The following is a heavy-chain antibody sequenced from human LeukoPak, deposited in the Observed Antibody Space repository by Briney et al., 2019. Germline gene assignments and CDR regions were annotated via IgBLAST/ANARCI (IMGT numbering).Heavy chain of an antibody. CDR3: ARAAQYYDIFGG. J-gene: IGHJ3*01. Sequence: GASVKVSCKASGYTFTGYYMHWVRQAPGQGLEWMGWISAYDGNTNYAQKLQGRVTMTTDTSTSTAYMELRSLRSDDTAVYYCARAAQYYDIFGGWGQGTMVTVSS. CDR1: GYTFTGYY. V-gene: IGHV1-18*04. CDR2: ISAYDGNT. D-gene: IGHD3-9*01.